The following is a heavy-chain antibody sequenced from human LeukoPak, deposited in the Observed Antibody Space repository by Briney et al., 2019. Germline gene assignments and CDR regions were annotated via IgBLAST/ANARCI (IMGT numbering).Heavy chain of an antibody. Sequence: PGGSLRLSCAASGFTFSSYAMSWVRQAPGKGLEWVSAISGSGGSTYYADSVKGRFTISRDNSKNTLYLQMNGLRAEDTAVYYCARDGGATMVRGVATYDSWGQGTLVTVSS. J-gene: IGHJ4*02. CDR2: ISGSGGST. CDR1: GFTFSSYA. CDR3: ARDGGATMVRGVATYDS. V-gene: IGHV3-23*01. D-gene: IGHD3-10*01.